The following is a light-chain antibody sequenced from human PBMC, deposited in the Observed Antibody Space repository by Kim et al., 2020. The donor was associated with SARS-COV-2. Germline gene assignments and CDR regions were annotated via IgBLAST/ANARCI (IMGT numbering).Light chain of an antibody. Sequence: VTPGQTASITCSGDKLGDKYACWYQQKPGRTPVLVIYQNSKRPSGIPERFSGSNSGNTATLTISGTQAMDEADYYCQAWDSSTAWVFGGGTKLTVL. CDR3: QAWDSSTAWV. V-gene: IGLV3-1*01. CDR2: QNS. CDR1: KLGDKY. J-gene: IGLJ3*02.